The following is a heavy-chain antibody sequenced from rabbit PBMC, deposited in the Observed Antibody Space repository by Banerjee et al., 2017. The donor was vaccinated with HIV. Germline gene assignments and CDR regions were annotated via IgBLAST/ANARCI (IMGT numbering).Heavy chain of an antibody. CDR1: GFSLSNNYY. CDR2: IYAGSSGST. Sequence: QSLEESGGDLVKPGASLTLTCTASGFSLSNNYYMCWVRQAPGKGLEWIACIYAGSSGSTYYASWAKGRFTISKTSSTTVTLQMTSLTGADTATYFCARGDDGDPSDGYALSLWGQGTLVTVS. J-gene: IGHJ3*01. CDR3: ARGDDGDPSDGYALSL. V-gene: IGHV1S40*01. D-gene: IGHD6-1*01.